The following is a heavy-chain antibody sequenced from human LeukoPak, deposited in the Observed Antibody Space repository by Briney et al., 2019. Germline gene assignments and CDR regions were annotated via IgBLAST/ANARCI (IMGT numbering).Heavy chain of an antibody. V-gene: IGHV4-39*01. CDR1: GGSISSSSYY. CDR3: ARHDIVVIPAAMPTNFDQ. J-gene: IGHJ4*02. Sequence: SGTLSLTCSVSGGSISSSSYYWGWIRQPPGKGLEWIGSIYYSGSTYYNPSLKSRVTISIDTSKNQFSLKLRSVTAADTALYYCARHDIVVIPAAMPTNFDQWGQGALVTVSS. CDR2: IYYSGST. D-gene: IGHD2-2*01.